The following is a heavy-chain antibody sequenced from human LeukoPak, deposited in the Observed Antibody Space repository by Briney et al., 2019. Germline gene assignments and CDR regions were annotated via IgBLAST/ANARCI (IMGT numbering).Heavy chain of an antibody. Sequence: GGSLRLSCAASGFTFSSYWMSWVRQAPGKGLEWVANIKQDGSEKYYVDSVKGRFTISRDNAKNSLYLQMNSLRAEDTAVYYCARAWVGFMIVVAIDYWGQGTLVTVSS. D-gene: IGHD3-22*01. V-gene: IGHV3-7*01. J-gene: IGHJ4*02. CDR2: IKQDGSEK. CDR3: ARAWVGFMIVVAIDY. CDR1: GFTFSSYW.